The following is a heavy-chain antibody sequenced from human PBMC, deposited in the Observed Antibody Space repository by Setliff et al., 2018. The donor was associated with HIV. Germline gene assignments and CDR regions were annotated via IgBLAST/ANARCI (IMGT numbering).Heavy chain of an antibody. CDR2: IYFSGST. CDR3: ARADNYYYDSGAFKSGLDAFDI. Sequence: SETLSLTCTVSGGSISSSSHYWGWIRQPPGKGLEWIGSIYFSGSTYYNPSLKSRVTISVDTSKNQFSLKLSSVTAADTAVYHCARADNYYYDSGAFKSGLDAFDIWGQGTMVTVSS. D-gene: IGHD3-22*01. J-gene: IGHJ3*02. CDR1: GGSISSSSHY. V-gene: IGHV4-39*07.